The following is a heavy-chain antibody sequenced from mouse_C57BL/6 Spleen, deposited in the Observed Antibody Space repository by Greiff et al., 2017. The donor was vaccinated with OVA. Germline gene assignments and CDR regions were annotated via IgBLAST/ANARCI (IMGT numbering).Heavy chain of an antibody. V-gene: IGHV1-50*01. J-gene: IGHJ1*03. CDR1: GYTFTSYW. CDR2: IDPSDSYT. Sequence: QVQLKQSGAELVKPGASVKLSCKASGYTFTSYWMQWVKQRPGQGLEWIGEIDPSDSYTNYNQKFKGKATLTVDTSSSTAYMQLSSLTSEDSAVYYCARRPGYFDVWGTGTTVTVSS. CDR3: ARRPGYFDV.